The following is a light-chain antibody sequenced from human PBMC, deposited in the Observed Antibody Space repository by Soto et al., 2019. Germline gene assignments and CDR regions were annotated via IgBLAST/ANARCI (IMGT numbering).Light chain of an antibody. CDR2: DND. CDR1: SSNIPNNY. Sequence: QSVLTQPPSVSAAPGQRVTISCSGSSSNIPNNYVSWYQQLPGTGPKLLIFDNDKQPSGIPDRFSGSKSGTAATLGVTGLQTGDEAEYDCATWDSRLSGVVFGAGTKLTVL. V-gene: IGLV1-51*01. CDR3: ATWDSRLSGVV. J-gene: IGLJ2*01.